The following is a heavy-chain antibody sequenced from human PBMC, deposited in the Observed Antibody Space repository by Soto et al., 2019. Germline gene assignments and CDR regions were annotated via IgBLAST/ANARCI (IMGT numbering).Heavy chain of an antibody. CDR1: WFTFPSYG. J-gene: IGHJ1*01. Sequence: SGGSLRLSCAAPWFTFPSYGMHWVRPAPRQGLEWVSAITYSGSSTYYADSVKGRFTISRDNSKNTLYLQMNSLRAEDTAVYYCAKDLRSFPGSAGYFQHWGQGTLVTVSS. D-gene: IGHD3-10*01. V-gene: IGHV3-23*01. CDR2: ITYSGSST. CDR3: AKDLRSFPGSAGYFQH.